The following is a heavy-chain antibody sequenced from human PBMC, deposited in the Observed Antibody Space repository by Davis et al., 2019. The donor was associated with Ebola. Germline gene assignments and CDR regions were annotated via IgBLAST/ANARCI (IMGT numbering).Heavy chain of an antibody. V-gene: IGHV3-7*03. CDR3: ASRMTTALS. Sequence: GESLKISCAASGFTFNTCWMTWVRQAPGKGLEWVANIKQDGSEKYLVDSVKGRFTISRDNARNSLYLQMNSLRVEDTAVYYCASRMTTALSWGQGTMVTVSS. CDR2: IKQDGSEK. J-gene: IGHJ4*03. D-gene: IGHD4-11*01. CDR1: GFTFNTCW.